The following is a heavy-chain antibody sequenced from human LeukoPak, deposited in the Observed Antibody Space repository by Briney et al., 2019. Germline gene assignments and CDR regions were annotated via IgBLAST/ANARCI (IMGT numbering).Heavy chain of an antibody. V-gene: IGHV3-23*01. CDR3: AKDSGSYEYYFDY. J-gene: IGHJ4*02. CDR1: VFSFSSYS. D-gene: IGHD1-26*01. CDR2: ISGSGGST. Sequence: GGSLRLSCEASVFSFSSYSMNWVRQAPGKGLEWVSAISGSGGSTYYADSVKGRFTISRDNSKNTLYLQMNSLRAEDTAVYYCAKDSGSYEYYFDYWGQGTLVTVSS.